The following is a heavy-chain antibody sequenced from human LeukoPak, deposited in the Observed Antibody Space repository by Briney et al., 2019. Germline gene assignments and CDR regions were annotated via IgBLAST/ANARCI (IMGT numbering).Heavy chain of an antibody. J-gene: IGHJ4*02. D-gene: IGHD3-9*01. Sequence: SQTLFLTCTVSGGSISSGSYYWSWIRQPAGKGLEWIGRIYTSGSTNYNPSLKSRVTISVDTSKNQFSLKLSSVTAADTAVYYCARAAEYDILTGYYFTYYFDYWGQGTLVTVSS. CDR2: IYTSGST. CDR1: GGSISSGSYY. V-gene: IGHV4-61*02. CDR3: ARAAEYDILTGYYFTYYFDY.